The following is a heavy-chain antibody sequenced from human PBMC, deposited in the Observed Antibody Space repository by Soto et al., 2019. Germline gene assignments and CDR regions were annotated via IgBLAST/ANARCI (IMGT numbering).Heavy chain of an antibody. CDR2: IRSKANNFAT. Sequence: GGSLRLSCAASVFTFSDSAMHWVRQASGKGLERLGRIRSKANNFATAYAASVKGRFTISRDDAKNTVYLQMNSLNSEDTAVYYCTRRSEYDSGGYYYAYDYWGQGTRVTVSS. CDR1: VFTFSDSA. D-gene: IGHD3-22*01. V-gene: IGHV3-73*01. CDR3: TRRSEYDSGGYYYAYDY. J-gene: IGHJ4*02.